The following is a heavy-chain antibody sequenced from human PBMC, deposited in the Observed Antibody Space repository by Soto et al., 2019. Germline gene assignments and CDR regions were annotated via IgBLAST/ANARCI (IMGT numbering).Heavy chain of an antibody. D-gene: IGHD3-10*01. J-gene: IGHJ4*02. Sequence: QVHLQQWGAGLLKPSETLSLTCAVNGGAFNGYYGTWIRQSPGKGLQWIGEINHSGTVDYNPSLKSRVTFLIDTSKKQFSLTLTSVTAADTAVYYCARAGAALVRGSIGGFDYWGQGTLVTVSS. CDR2: INHSGTV. V-gene: IGHV4-34*01. CDR1: GGAFNGYY. CDR3: ARAGAALVRGSIGGFDY.